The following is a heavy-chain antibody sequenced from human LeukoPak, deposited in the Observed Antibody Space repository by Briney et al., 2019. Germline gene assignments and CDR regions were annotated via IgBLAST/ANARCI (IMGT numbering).Heavy chain of an antibody. CDR3: ARVSTVWNWFDS. V-gene: IGHV3-48*01. CDR2: ISSSSKTM. J-gene: IGHJ5*01. D-gene: IGHD5/OR15-5a*01. Sequence: GGSLRLSCAASAFTLSTYSMPWVRQAPGKGLEWLSYISSSSKTMYYADSVKGRFTISRDNAKNSLYLQMNSLRVEDTAVYYCARVSTVWNWFDSWGQGTLVTVSS. CDR1: AFTLSTYS.